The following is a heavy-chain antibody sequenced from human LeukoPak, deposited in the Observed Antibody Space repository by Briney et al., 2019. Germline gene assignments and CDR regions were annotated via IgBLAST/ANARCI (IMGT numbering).Heavy chain of an antibody. D-gene: IGHD1-26*01. CDR2: INHSGST. V-gene: IGHV4-34*01. J-gene: IGHJ4*02. CDR1: GGSISSYY. Sequence: PSETLSLTCTVSGGSISSYYWSWIRQPPGKGLEWIGEINHSGSTNYNPSLKSRVTISVDTSKNQFSLKLSSVTAADTAVYYCARRRSYYYNFDYWGQGTLVTVSS. CDR3: ARRRSYYYNFDY.